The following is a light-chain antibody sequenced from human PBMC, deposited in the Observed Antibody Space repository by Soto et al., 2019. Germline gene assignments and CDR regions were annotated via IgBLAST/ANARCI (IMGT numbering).Light chain of an antibody. CDR1: SSDVGGSNF. Sequence: QSVLTQPASVSDSPGQSITISCTGTSSDVGGSNFVSWYQQHPGKPPKLMVYEVTKRPSGVSNRFSGSKSGNTASLTISGLQAEDEADYYCCSYVGSSTHVFGAGTKVTVL. CDR2: EVT. V-gene: IGLV2-23*02. CDR3: CSYVGSSTHV. J-gene: IGLJ1*01.